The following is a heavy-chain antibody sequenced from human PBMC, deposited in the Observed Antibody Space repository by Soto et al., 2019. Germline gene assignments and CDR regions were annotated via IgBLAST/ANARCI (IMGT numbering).Heavy chain of an antibody. V-gene: IGHV3-23*01. Sequence: GGSLRLSCAASGFTFSSYAMTWVRQVPGKGLEWVSAISGGGNGTYYADSAKGRFTISRDNSKNTLYLQMNSLRAEDTAVYYCARAYYYDSSGYSHFDYWGQGTLVTVSS. CDR3: ARAYYYDSSGYSHFDY. J-gene: IGHJ4*02. D-gene: IGHD3-22*01. CDR1: GFTFSSYA. CDR2: ISGGGNGT.